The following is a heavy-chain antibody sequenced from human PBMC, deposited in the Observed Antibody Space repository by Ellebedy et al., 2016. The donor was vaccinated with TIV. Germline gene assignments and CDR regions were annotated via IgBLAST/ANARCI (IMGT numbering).Heavy chain of an antibody. CDR2: INSDGSST. V-gene: IGHV3-74*01. CDR1: GFTFSRYW. Sequence: GGSLRLSCAASGFTFSRYWMHWVRQAPGKGLVWVSRINSDGSSTSYADSVKGRFTISRDNSKNTVYLQMNSLRVEDTAVYYCAREGRDSSGHYEDWYYDLWGRGTLVTVSS. D-gene: IGHD3-22*01. J-gene: IGHJ2*01. CDR3: AREGRDSSGHYEDWYYDL.